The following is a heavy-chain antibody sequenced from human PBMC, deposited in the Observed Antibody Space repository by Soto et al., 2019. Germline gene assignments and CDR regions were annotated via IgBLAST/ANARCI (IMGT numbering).Heavy chain of an antibody. Sequence: ASVKVSCKASGGTFSSYAISWVRQAPGQGLEWMGGIIPIFGTANYAQKFQGRVTITADESTSTAYMELSSLRSEDTAVYYCARAISVRGDDYYYYGMDVWGQGTTVTVSS. CDR3: ARAISVRGDDYYYYGMDV. CDR1: GGTFSSYA. D-gene: IGHD3-10*01. CDR2: IIPIFGTA. V-gene: IGHV1-69*13. J-gene: IGHJ6*02.